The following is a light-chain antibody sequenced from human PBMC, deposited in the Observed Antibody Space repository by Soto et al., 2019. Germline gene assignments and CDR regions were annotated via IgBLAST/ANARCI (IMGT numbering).Light chain of an antibody. CDR2: KTS. V-gene: IGKV1-5*03. CDR3: QEYKTGPGYN. J-gene: IGKJ2*01. CDR1: QSFGRW. Sequence: DIQMTQSPSTLXXXVGDRVXXTCRASQSFGRWLAWYQQKPGKAPELLIYKTSTLERGVPSRFSGSGSGTEFTLTISSLQPDDFATYYCQEYKTGPGYNFGQGTRLEIK.